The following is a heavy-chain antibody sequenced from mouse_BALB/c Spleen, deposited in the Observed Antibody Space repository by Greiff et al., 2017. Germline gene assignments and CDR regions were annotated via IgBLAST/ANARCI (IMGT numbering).Heavy chain of an antibody. V-gene: IGHV3-2*02. J-gene: IGHJ3*01. CDR2: ISYSGST. CDR3: AYYDYDEAWFAY. D-gene: IGHD2-4*01. Sequence: EVQLQESGPGLVKPSQSLSLTCTVTGYSITSDYAWNWIRQFPGNKLEWMGYISYSGSTSYNPSLKSRISITRDTSKNQFFLQLNSVTTEDTATYYCAYYDYDEAWFAYWGQGTLVTVSA. CDR1: GYSITSDYA.